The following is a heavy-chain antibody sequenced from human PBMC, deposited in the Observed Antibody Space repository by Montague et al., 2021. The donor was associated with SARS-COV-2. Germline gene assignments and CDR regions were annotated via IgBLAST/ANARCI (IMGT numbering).Heavy chain of an antibody. CDR3: AGAVSVRRAGNWFDP. CDR2: IYNSGGV. D-gene: IGHD3-10*01. V-gene: IGHV4-59*11. J-gene: IGHJ5*02. Sequence: SETLSLTCTVSGGSMSGHYYSWVRLPPPQGMDLLAIIYNSGGVNTNASLKSRVPMSVDTSKNQFSLKLTSVTAADTAVYYCAGAVSVRRAGNWFDPWGQGTLVTVSS. CDR1: GGSMSGHY.